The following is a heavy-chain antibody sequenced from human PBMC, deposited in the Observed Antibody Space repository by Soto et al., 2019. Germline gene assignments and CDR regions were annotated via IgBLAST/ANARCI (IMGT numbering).Heavy chain of an antibody. CDR2: ISYDGSNK. Sequence: PWGSLRLSCSASVFAFSTYGMHWFRQAPGKGLEWVAFISYDGSNKYYADSVKGRLTISRDNSKNTLYLQVNSLRAEDAAVYYCASNCGDDCYDDYWGQGTLVTVSS. CDR3: ASNCGDDCYDDY. V-gene: IGHV3-30*03. CDR1: VFAFSTYG. J-gene: IGHJ4*02. D-gene: IGHD2-21*02.